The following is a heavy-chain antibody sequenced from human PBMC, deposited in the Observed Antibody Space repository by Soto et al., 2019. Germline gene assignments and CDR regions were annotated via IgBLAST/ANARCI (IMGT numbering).Heavy chain of an antibody. CDR1: GGSIKTGGYY. CDR3: AKDPSPQPTTVVTPGWFDP. J-gene: IGHJ5*02. CDR2: IYYTGTT. Sequence: KPSETLSLTCTVSGGSIKTGGYYWSWIRQHPGKGLEWIGYIYYTGTTYYNPSLQSRVTISVDMSKNQFSLKLTSVTAADTAVYYCAKDPSPQPTTVVTPGWFDPWGQGILVTVSS. V-gene: IGHV4-31*03. D-gene: IGHD4-17*01.